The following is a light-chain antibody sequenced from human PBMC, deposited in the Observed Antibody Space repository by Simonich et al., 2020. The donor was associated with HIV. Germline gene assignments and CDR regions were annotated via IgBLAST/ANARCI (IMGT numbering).Light chain of an antibody. CDR2: EVS. J-gene: IGKJ4*01. CDR3: MQSVHLPLT. Sequence: DIVMTQTPLSLSVTPGQPASISCNSSPSLLHSDGKTCLYWSLQKPGKSPQLLIYEVSSRFSGVPERFSGSGSGTDFTLKISRLESEDVGFYYCMQSVHLPLTFGGGTKVEIK. V-gene: IGKV2-29*02. CDR1: PSLLHSDGKTC.